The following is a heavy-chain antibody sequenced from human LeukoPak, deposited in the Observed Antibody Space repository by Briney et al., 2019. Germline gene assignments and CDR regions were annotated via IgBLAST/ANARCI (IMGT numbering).Heavy chain of an antibody. J-gene: IGHJ5*02. D-gene: IGHD2-15*01. Sequence: GGSLRLSCAASGFTFSSYAMHWVRQAPGKGLEWVAVISYDESNKYYADSVKGRFTISRDNSKNTLYLQMNSLRAEDTAVYYCTGESGGVVAAGTQRWFDPWGQGTLVTVSS. CDR3: TGESGGVVAAGTQRWFDP. V-gene: IGHV3-30-3*01. CDR2: ISYDESNK. CDR1: GFTFSSYA.